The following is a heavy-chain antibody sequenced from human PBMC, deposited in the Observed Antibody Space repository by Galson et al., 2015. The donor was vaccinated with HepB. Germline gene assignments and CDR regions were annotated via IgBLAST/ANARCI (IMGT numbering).Heavy chain of an antibody. CDR2: ISPDGRST. CDR1: GFTFSSYW. J-gene: IGHJ3*01. D-gene: IGHD2-21*02. Sequence: SLRLSCAASGFTFSSYWIQWVRQAPGKGLVWVSRISPDGRSTIYADSVKGRFTISRDNAKNTLSMQLNSLTADDTAVYFCARAGYCVATCYYGFDLWGQGTMVTVSS. V-gene: IGHV3-74*01. CDR3: ARAGYCVATCYYGFDL.